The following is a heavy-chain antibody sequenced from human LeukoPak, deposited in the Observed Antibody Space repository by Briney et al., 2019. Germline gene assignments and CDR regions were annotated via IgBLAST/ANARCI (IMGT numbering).Heavy chain of an antibody. D-gene: IGHD1-26*01. V-gene: IGHV1-2*02. CDR2: INPNSGGT. CDR3: ARHLSGGTHPLDL. CDR1: GYTFTGYY. Sequence: ASVKVSCKASGYTFTGYYMHWVRQAPGQGLEWMGWINPNSGGTNYAQKFQGRVNMTRDTSISTAYMELSRLRSDDTAVYYCARHLSGGTHPLDLWGQGTLVAVSS. J-gene: IGHJ5*02.